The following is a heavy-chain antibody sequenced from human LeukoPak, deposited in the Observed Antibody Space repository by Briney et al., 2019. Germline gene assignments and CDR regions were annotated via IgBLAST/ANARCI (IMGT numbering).Heavy chain of an antibody. CDR3: TTDPLIWSGDLLF. V-gene: IGHV3-15*01. Sequence: GGSLRLSCAASGFSFSRAWMNWVRQAPGKGLEWVGRIRSKTDGGTTDYAATVDGRFTISRDDAKNTLYLQMNSLKTEDTAVYHCTTDPLIWSGDLLFWGQGTLVTVSS. CDR1: GFSFSRAW. J-gene: IGHJ4*02. CDR2: IRSKTDGGTT. D-gene: IGHD3-10*01.